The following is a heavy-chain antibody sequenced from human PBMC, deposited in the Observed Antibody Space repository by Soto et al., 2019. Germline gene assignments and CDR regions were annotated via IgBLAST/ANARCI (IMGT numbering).Heavy chain of an antibody. CDR3: ARDAAYCGGDCSKGPYGMDV. CDR1: GGSISSGGYY. D-gene: IGHD2-21*02. Sequence: KSSETLSLTCTVSGGSISSGGYYWSWIRQHPGKGLEWIGYIYYSGSTYYNPSLKSRVTISVDTSKNQFSLKLSSVTAADTAVYYCARDAAYCGGDCSKGPYGMDVWGQGTTVTVSS. CDR2: IYYSGST. V-gene: IGHV4-31*03. J-gene: IGHJ6*02.